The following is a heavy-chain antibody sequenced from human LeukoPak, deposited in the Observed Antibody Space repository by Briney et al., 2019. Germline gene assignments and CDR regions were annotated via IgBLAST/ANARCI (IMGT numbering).Heavy chain of an antibody. CDR1: GYTFTSYG. Sequence: GALVKVSCKAFGYTFTSYGISWVRQAPGQGLEWMGWISAYNGNTNYAQKLQGRVTMTTDTSTSTAYMELRSLRSDDTAVYYCARGPDIVVVPAAGLDYWGQGTLVTVSS. J-gene: IGHJ4*02. CDR3: ARGPDIVVVPAAGLDY. V-gene: IGHV1-18*01. CDR2: ISAYNGNT. D-gene: IGHD2-2*01.